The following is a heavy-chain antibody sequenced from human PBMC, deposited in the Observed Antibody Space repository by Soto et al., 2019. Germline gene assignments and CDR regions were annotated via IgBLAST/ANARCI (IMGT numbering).Heavy chain of an antibody. D-gene: IGHD5-12*01. Sequence: GASVKVSCKASGGTFSSYTISWVRQAPGQGLEWMGRIIPILGIANYAQKFQGRVTITADKSTSTAYMELSSLRSEDTAVYYCARDRAYSGYGLFDPSGQGTLVTVSS. J-gene: IGHJ5*02. V-gene: IGHV1-69*04. CDR3: ARDRAYSGYGLFDP. CDR2: IIPILGIA. CDR1: GGTFSSYT.